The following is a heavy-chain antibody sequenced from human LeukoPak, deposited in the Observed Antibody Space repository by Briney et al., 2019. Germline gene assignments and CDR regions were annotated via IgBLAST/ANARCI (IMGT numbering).Heavy chain of an antibody. CDR2: IYYSGST. J-gene: IGHJ4*02. D-gene: IGHD3-3*01. CDR1: GGSISSSSYS. CDR3: ARQSPPPYVLRFLEWPDSYYFDY. V-gene: IGHV4-39*01. Sequence: PSETLSLTCTVSGGSISSSSYSWGWIRQPPGKGLEWIGSIYYSGSTYYNPSLKSRVTISVDTSKNHFSLKLSSVTAADTAVYYCARQSPPPYVLRFLEWPDSYYFDYWGQGTLVTVSS.